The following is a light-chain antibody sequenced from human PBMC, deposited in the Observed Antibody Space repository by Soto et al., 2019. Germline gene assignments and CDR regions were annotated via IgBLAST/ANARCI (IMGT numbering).Light chain of an antibody. CDR2: RAS. CDR1: QSISSW. J-gene: IGKJ3*01. V-gene: IGKV1-5*03. CDR3: QHYDPYSGT. Sequence: DIQMTQSPSTLSASVGDRVTITCRASQSISSWLAWYQQKPGKAPKLLIYRASSLESGVPPRFSGSGSGSEFTLTISSLQPDDFATYYCQHYDPYSGTFGPGTEVDIK.